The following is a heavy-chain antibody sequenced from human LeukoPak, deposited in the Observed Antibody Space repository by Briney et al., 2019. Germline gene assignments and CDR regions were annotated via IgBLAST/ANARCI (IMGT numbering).Heavy chain of an antibody. J-gene: IGHJ4*02. CDR1: DDSISSYY. CDR3: ARSMTTVVTGGFDY. D-gene: IGHD4-23*01. CDR2: IHHSGSA. V-gene: IGHV4-59*08. Sequence: SETLSLTCTVSDDSISSYYWIWIRQPPGKGLEWIGYIHHSGSAKYNPSLRSRITMSVDTSKNHFSLSLTSVTAADTAVYYCARSMTTVVTGGFDYWGQGTLVTVSS.